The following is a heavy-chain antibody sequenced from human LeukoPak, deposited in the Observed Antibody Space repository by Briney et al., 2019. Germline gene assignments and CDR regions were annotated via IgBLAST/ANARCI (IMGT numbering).Heavy chain of an antibody. J-gene: IGHJ4*02. V-gene: IGHV3-74*01. CDR2: IKTDGSTT. Sequence: PGGSLRLSCAASGFSFSVYWMHWVRQAPGKGPVWVSRIKTDGSTTDYADFVKGRFTISRDNSKNTLYLQMNSLRAEDTAVYYCARGPSGYHNTGGQGTLVTVSS. D-gene: IGHD5-12*01. CDR3: ARGPSGYHNT. CDR1: GFSFSVYW.